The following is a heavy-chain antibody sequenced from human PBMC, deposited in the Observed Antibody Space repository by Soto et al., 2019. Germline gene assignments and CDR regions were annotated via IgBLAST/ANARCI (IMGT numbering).Heavy chain of an antibody. Sequence: EVQLLESGGGLVQPGGSLRLSCAASGFSFSNYAMTWVRQAAGKGLEWVSDISGGGGTTYYADSVKGRFTISRDNSKNTLYLQMISLRAEYTAVYYCAKAVSGYWYFALWGRGTLVTVSS. J-gene: IGHJ2*01. CDR1: GFSFSNYA. CDR2: ISGGGGTT. V-gene: IGHV3-23*01. D-gene: IGHD6-19*01. CDR3: AKAVSGYWYFAL.